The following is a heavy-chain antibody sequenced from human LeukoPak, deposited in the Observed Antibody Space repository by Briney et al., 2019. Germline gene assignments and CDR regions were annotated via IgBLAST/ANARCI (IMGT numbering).Heavy chain of an antibody. CDR3: ARHFRRYNWFDP. CDR1: GGSISSSSYY. J-gene: IGHJ5*02. D-gene: IGHD3-10*01. CDR2: IYYSGST. V-gene: IGHV4-39*01. Sequence: PSETLSLTCTVSGGSISSSSYYWGWIRQPPGKGLEWIGSIYYSGSTYYNPSLKSRVTISVDTSKNQFSLKLSSVTAADTAVYYCARHFRRYNWFDPWGQGTLVTVSS.